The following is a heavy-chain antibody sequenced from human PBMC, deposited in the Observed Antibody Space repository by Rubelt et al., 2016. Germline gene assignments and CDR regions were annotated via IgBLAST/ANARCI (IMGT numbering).Heavy chain of an antibody. J-gene: IGHJ5*02. CDR3: ARGFRTAAGKYNWFDP. Sequence: GKGLEWIGEINHSGSTNYNPSLKSRVTISVDTSKNQFSLKLSSVTAADTAVYYCARGFRTAAGKYNWFDPWGQGTLVTVSS. CDR2: INHSGST. V-gene: IGHV4-34*01. D-gene: IGHD6-13*01.